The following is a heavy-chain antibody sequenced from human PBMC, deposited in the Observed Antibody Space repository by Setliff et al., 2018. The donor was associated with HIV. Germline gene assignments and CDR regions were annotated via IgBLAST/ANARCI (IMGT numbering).Heavy chain of an antibody. CDR1: GYTFTTYA. Sequence: SCKASGYTFTTYAMHWVRQAPGKGLEWVAVISIYDGSEKYYADSVKGRFTISRDNSKNMLYLEMNSLRAEDTAIYYCARDVTVRLSVEYYFDYWGQGTLVTVSS. CDR2: ISIYDGSEK. J-gene: IGHJ4*02. D-gene: IGHD2-15*01. V-gene: IGHV3-30*04. CDR3: ARDVTVRLSVEYYFDY.